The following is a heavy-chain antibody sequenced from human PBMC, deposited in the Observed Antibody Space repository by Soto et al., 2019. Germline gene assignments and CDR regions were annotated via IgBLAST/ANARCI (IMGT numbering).Heavy chain of an antibody. CDR2: IYHNGDT. D-gene: IGHD1-26*01. Sequence: QVQLRESGPGLVRPSQTLSLTCTVSSGSVISYSNYWSWIRQHPQMGLEWIGYIYHNGDTFFNPSLRSRVSMSIDTSKNQFSLEVRSVTAADTAVYYCARRGTYFFDAWGQGVLVAVSS. J-gene: IGHJ4*02. V-gene: IGHV4-31*03. CDR3: ARRGTYFFDA. CDR1: SGSVISYSNY.